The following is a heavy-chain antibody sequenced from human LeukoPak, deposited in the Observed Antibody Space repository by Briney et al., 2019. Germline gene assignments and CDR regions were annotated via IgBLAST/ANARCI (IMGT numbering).Heavy chain of an antibody. V-gene: IGHV4-30-4*07. J-gene: IGHJ6*03. CDR1: GGSISSGGYS. CDR3: ARARLGKNDYGREGYYYYYMDV. CDR2: IYYSGST. D-gene: IGHD4-17*01. Sequence: PSETLSLTCAVSGGSISSGGYSWSWIRQPPGKGLEWIEYIYYSGSTYYNPSLKSRVTISVDTSKNQFSLKLSSVTAADTAVYYCARARLGKNDYGREGYYYYYMDVWGKGTTVTVSS.